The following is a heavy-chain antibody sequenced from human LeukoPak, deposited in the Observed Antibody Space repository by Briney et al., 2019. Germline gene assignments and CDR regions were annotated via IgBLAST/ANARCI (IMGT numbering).Heavy chain of an antibody. V-gene: IGHV1-18*01. CDR2: ISAYNGNT. J-gene: IGHJ4*02. CDR3: ARDLGYYGSGSYYLDY. D-gene: IGHD3-10*01. Sequence: EASVKVSCKASGYTFTIYGISWVRQAPGQGLEWMGWISAYNGNTNYAQKLQGRVTMTTDTSTSTAYMELRSLRSDDTAVYYCARDLGYYGSGSYYLDYWGQGTLVTVSS. CDR1: GYTFTIYG.